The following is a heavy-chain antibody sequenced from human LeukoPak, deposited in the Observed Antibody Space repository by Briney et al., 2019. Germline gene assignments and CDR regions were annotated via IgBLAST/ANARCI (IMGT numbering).Heavy chain of an antibody. J-gene: IGHJ4*02. D-gene: IGHD3-22*01. V-gene: IGHV4-34*01. CDR2: INHSGST. CDR1: GGSFSGYY. Sequence: SETLSLTCAVYGGSFSGYYWSWIRQPPGKGLEWIGEINHSGSTNYNPSLKSRVTISVDTSKNQFSLKLSSVTAADTAVYYCARGDYYDSSGYYFDYWGQGTLVTVSS. CDR3: ARGDYYDSSGYYFDY.